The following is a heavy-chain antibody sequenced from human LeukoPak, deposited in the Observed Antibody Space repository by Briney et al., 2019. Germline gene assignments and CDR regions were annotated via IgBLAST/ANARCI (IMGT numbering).Heavy chain of an antibody. Sequence: GGSLRLSCAASGFTFSNYWMIWVRQARGKGLEWVGNIKQDGSEKRYADSVRGRFSISRDNAQTSLYLQMNSLRAEDTPVYYCARASDPWLQLTWGQGTLVTVSS. J-gene: IGHJ5*02. CDR3: ARASDPWLQLT. CDR1: GFTFSNYW. CDR2: IKQDGSEK. V-gene: IGHV3-7*05. D-gene: IGHD5-24*01.